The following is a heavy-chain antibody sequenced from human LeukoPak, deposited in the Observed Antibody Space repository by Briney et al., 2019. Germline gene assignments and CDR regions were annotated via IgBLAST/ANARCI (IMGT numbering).Heavy chain of an antibody. CDR1: GLTFDDYA. Sequence: PGGSLRLSCAAYGLTFDDYAMHWVRQAPGKGLEWVSGISWNSDSIGYADSVKGRFTISRDNAKNSLYLQMNSLRAEDTALYYCAKGRDKYQLLSKNWFDPWGQGTLVTVSS. CDR3: AKGRDKYQLLSKNWFDP. CDR2: ISWNSDSI. J-gene: IGHJ5*02. V-gene: IGHV3-9*01. D-gene: IGHD2-2*01.